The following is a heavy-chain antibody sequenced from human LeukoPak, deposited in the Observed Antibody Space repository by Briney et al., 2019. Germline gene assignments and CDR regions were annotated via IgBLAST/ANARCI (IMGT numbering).Heavy chain of an antibody. V-gene: IGHV4-61*02. Sequence: SETLSLTCSVSGGSISSGSYYWSWIRQPAGKGLEWIGRIYTSGSTNYNPSLKSRVTISVDTSKNQFSLKLSPVTAADTAVYYCAREKLGMVGWYFALWGRGTLVTVSS. CDR2: IYTSGST. CDR3: AREKLGMVGWYFAL. J-gene: IGHJ2*01. D-gene: IGHD7-27*01. CDR1: GGSISSGSYY.